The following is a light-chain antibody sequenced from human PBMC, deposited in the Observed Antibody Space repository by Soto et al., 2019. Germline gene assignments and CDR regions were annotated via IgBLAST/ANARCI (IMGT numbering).Light chain of an antibody. J-gene: IGKJ3*01. V-gene: IGKV3-15*01. CDR1: QSIGGK. Sequence: EMVMTQSPATQSVSPGERASLSCRASQSIGGKLAWYQQKPGQAPRLLIYGASTRATGVPARFSGSGTRTDYTPTISSLQSEDFAIFYYQQFGTPPRTFGPGTKVDIK. CDR2: GAS. CDR3: QQFGTPPRT.